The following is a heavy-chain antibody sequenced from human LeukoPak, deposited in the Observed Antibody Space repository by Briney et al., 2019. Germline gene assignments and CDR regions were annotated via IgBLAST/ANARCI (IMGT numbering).Heavy chain of an antibody. V-gene: IGHV5-51*01. CDR2: LYPADSDI. D-gene: IGHD3-9*01. CDR1: GYSFPSYW. CDR3: ARGTILTGYYFDS. J-gene: IGHJ4*02. Sequence: GESLKISCKGSGYSFPSYWIGWVRQMPGKGLEWMGILYPADSDIRYSPSFQDQVTISADKSISSAYLQWSSLKASDTAMYYCARGTILTGYYFDSWGQGTLVTVSS.